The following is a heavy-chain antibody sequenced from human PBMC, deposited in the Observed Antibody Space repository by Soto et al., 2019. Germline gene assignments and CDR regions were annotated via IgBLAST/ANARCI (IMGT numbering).Heavy chain of an antibody. Sequence: EMQLVESGGGLVQPGGSLRLACTASGFTFSGYGMNWVRQDPGKGLEWVARIKQDGSEEHYVDSVKGRFTISRYNANTSVSLQINSLRAAATAVYYCARAPVLRPARIRGMGWSDPWGQGVLFTFSS. J-gene: IGHJ5*02. V-gene: IGHV3-7*03. CDR2: IKQDGSEE. D-gene: IGHD6-6*01. CDR1: GFTFSGYG. CDR3: ARAPVLRPARIRGMGWSDP.